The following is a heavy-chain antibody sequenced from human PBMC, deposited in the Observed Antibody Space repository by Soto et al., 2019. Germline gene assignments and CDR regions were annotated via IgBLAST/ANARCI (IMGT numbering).Heavy chain of an antibody. D-gene: IGHD4-17*01. CDR1: GFTFSSYA. J-gene: IGHJ6*02. Sequence: GGSLRLSCAASGFTFSSYAMSWVRQAPGKGLEWVSAISGSGGSTYYADSVKGRFTISRDNSKNTLYLQMNSLRAEDTAVYYCAKFPHGSFTVTTVGYYYYYGMDVWGQGTTVTVSS. V-gene: IGHV3-23*01. CDR2: ISGSGGST. CDR3: AKFPHGSFTVTTVGYYYYYGMDV.